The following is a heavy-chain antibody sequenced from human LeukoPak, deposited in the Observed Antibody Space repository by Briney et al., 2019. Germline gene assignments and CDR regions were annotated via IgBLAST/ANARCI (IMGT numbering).Heavy chain of an antibody. CDR2: VTASGTLE. Sequence: GGSLRLSCAASGFTFSGYSMNWVRQAPGKGLEWVSSVTASGTLEYYADSVAGRFTISRDSAQNSVSLQMNGLKAEDTAVYYCARGTGNSFDRWGQGILVTVSS. D-gene: IGHD3-9*01. J-gene: IGHJ4*02. CDR3: ARGTGNSFDR. V-gene: IGHV3-21*01. CDR1: GFTFSGYS.